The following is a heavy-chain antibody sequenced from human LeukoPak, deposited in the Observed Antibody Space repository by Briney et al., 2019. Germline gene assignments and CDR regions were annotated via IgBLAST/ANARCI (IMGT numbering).Heavy chain of an antibody. D-gene: IGHD3-22*01. J-gene: IGHJ4*02. CDR1: GFTFNTYS. CDR3: AREPVHYYDSSGYSDYFDY. Sequence: GGSLRLSCAASGFTFNTYSMNWVRQAPGKGLEWVSSISSSSSYIYYADSVKGRFTISRDNAKNSLYLQMNSLRAEDTAVYYCAREPVHYYDSSGYSDYFDYWGQGTLVTVSS. V-gene: IGHV3-21*01. CDR2: ISSSSSYI.